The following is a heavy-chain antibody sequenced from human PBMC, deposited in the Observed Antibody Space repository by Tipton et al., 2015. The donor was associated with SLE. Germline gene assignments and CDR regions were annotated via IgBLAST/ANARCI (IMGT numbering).Heavy chain of an antibody. V-gene: IGHV4-59*08. CDR1: GVSISDHS. CDR3: AGRFRDSYCFAY. Sequence: TLSLTCTVSGVSISDHSWGWIRQPPGKGLEWIGYISYSGRSNYNPSLKSQVTISLDTSKNQVSLKESSVTAADTAVYYCAGRFRDSYCFAYWGQGTLVTVSS. J-gene: IGHJ4*02. CDR2: ISYSGRS.